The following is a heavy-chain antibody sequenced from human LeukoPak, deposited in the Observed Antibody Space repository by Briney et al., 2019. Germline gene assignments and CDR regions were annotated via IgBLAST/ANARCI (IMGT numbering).Heavy chain of an antibody. CDR2: IYTSGST. Sequence: SQTLSLTCTVSGGSISSYYWSWIRQPAGKGLEWIGRIYTSGSTNYNPSLKSRVTMSVDTSKNQFSLKLSSVTAADTAVYYCARDSYYDSSGYYPLWGQGTLVTVSS. D-gene: IGHD3-22*01. V-gene: IGHV4-4*07. CDR3: ARDSYYDSSGYYPL. J-gene: IGHJ4*02. CDR1: GGSISSYY.